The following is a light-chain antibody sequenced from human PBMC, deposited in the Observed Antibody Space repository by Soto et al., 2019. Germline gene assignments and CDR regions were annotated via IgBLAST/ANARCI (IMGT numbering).Light chain of an antibody. CDR1: QSISSW. J-gene: IGKJ5*01. Sequence: DIQMTQSPSTLSASLGDRVTITCRASQSISSWLAWYQQKPGKAPKLLIYDASSLESGVPSRFSGSRSGTEFTLTISSLQPEDFAVYYCQQRSNWPPITFGQGTRLEIK. V-gene: IGKV1-5*01. CDR2: DAS. CDR3: QQRSNWPPIT.